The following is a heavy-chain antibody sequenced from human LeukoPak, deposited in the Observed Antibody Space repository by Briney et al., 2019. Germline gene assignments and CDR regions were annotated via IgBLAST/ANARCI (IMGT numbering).Heavy chain of an antibody. CDR2: IRYDGSNK. D-gene: IGHD5-18*01. CDR1: GFTFSSYG. J-gene: IGHJ4*02. Sequence: PGGSLRLSCAASGFTFSSYGMHWVRQAPGKGLEWVAFIRYDGSNKYYADSVKGRFTISRDNSKNTLYLQMNSLRAEDTAVYYCAKFGGYSYGIDYWGQGTLVTVSS. CDR3: AKFGGYSYGIDY. V-gene: IGHV3-30*02.